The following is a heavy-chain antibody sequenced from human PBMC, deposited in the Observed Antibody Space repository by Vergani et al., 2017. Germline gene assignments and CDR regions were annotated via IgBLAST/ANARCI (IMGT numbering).Heavy chain of an antibody. D-gene: IGHD6-13*01. CDR3: ARDSRREYSSSH. V-gene: IGHV4-31*03. CDR2: IYYSGST. Sequence: QLQLQESASGLVKPSQTLSLTCTVSGGSISSGGYYWSWIRQHPGKGLEWIGYIYYSGSTYYNPSLKSRVTISVDTSKNQFSLKLSSVTAADTAVYYCARDSRREYSSSHWGQGTLVTVSS. J-gene: IGHJ4*02. CDR1: GGSISSGGYY.